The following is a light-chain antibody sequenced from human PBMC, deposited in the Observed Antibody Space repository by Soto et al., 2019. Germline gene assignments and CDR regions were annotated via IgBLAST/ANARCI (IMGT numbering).Light chain of an antibody. CDR2: DVS. J-gene: IGLJ1*01. CDR1: ISDVGGYNY. Sequence: QSALTQPASVSGSPGQSITISCTGTISDVGGYNYVSWYQQHPGKAPKLMIYDVSNRPSGVSNRLSGSKSGNTASLTISGLQAEDEADYYCSSYTSSSTYVFGTGTKVTVL. CDR3: SSYTSSSTYV. V-gene: IGLV2-14*01.